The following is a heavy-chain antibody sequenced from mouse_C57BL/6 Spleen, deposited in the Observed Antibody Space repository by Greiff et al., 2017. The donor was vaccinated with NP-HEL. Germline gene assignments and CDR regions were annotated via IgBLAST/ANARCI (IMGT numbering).Heavy chain of an antibody. CDR1: GYTFTSYW. D-gene: IGHD2-14*01. CDR3: ARGVRSLYFDY. V-gene: IGHV1-52*01. CDR2: IDPSDSET. Sequence: QVQLQQPGAELVRPGSSVKLSCKASGYTFTSYWMHWVKQRPIQGLEWIGNIDPSDSETHYNQKFKDKDTLTVDKSSSTAYMQLSSLTSDDSAVYYCARGVRSLYFDYWGQGTTLTVSS. J-gene: IGHJ2*01.